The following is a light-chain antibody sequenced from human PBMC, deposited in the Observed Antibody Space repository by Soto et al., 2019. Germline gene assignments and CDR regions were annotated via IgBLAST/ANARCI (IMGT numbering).Light chain of an antibody. Sequence: QCALTQSPSVSGSPGQSVTISCTGTSSDVGSYNRVSWYQQSPGTAPKLMIYEVSNRPSGVPHRFSGSKSGDTASLTISGLQAEDEADYYCSSYTRSGTLVLGGGTKLTVL. CDR3: SSYTRSGTLV. CDR2: EVS. J-gene: IGLJ2*01. V-gene: IGLV2-18*02. CDR1: SSDVGSYNR.